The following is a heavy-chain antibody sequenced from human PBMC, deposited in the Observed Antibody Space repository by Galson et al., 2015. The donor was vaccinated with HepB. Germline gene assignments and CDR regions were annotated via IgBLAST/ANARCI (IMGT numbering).Heavy chain of an antibody. CDR3: ARDLIAVADIDWFDP. D-gene: IGHD6-19*01. V-gene: IGHV3-30*04. Sequence: SLRLSCAASGFTFSSYAMHWVRQAPGKGLEWVAVISYDGSNKYYADSVKGRFTISRDNSKNTLYLQMNSLRAEDTAVYYCARDLIAVADIDWFDPWGQGTLVTVSS. CDR2: ISYDGSNK. CDR1: GFTFSSYA. J-gene: IGHJ5*02.